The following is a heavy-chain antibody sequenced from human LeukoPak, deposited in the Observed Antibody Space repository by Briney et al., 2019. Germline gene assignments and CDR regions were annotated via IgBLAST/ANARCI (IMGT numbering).Heavy chain of an antibody. CDR1: GYTFTSYG. CDR3: AKTAARGSSWSIPLDY. D-gene: IGHD6-13*01. Sequence: SVKVSCKASGYTFTSYGISWVRQAPGQGLEWMGRIIPILGIANYAQKFQGRVTITADKSTSTAYMELSSLRSEDTAVYYCAKTAARGSSWSIPLDYWGQGTLVTVSS. J-gene: IGHJ4*02. CDR2: IIPILGIA. V-gene: IGHV1-69*04.